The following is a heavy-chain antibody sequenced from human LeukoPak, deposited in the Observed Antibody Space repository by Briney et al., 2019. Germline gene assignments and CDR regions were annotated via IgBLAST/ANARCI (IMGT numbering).Heavy chain of an antibody. Sequence: APVKVCCKASGYTFTSYGISWLRQAPGQGLEWMGWISAYNGNTNYAQKLQGRVTMTTDTSTSTAYMELRSLRSDDTAVYYCARGAWAVVVAASFDYWGQGTLVTVSS. CDR1: GYTFTSYG. CDR3: ARGAWAVVVAASFDY. J-gene: IGHJ4*02. D-gene: IGHD2-15*01. V-gene: IGHV1-18*01. CDR2: ISAYNGNT.